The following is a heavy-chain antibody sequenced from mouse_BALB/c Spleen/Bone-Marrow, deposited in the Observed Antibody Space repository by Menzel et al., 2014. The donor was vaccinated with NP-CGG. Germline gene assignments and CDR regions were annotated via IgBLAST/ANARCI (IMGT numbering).Heavy chain of an antibody. CDR3: ARHAYYDQTEVSFVY. V-gene: IGHV5-9-2*01. D-gene: IGHD2-4*01. CDR1: GFTFSSYG. CDR2: ISGGGSYT. J-gene: IGHJ3*01. Sequence: EVKLVESGGNLVKSGGSLKLSCAASGFTFSSYGMSWVRQTPEKRLEWVATISGGGSYTFYPDSVKGRFTISRDNAKNNLYLQLSSLRSEDTALYCCARHAYYDQTEVSFVYWGQGTLVTVSA.